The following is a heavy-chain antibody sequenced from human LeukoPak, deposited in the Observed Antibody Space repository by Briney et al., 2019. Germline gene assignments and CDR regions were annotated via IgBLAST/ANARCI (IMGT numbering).Heavy chain of an antibody. CDR3: ATDSRYSYYGDYRRMDY. Sequence: GASVKVSRKASGYTFTSYGISWVRQAPGQGLEWMGWISAYNGNTNYAQKLQGRVTMTTDTSTSTAYMELSSLRSDDTAVYYCATDSRYSYYGDYRRMDYWGQGTLVTVSS. V-gene: IGHV1-18*01. D-gene: IGHD4-17*01. J-gene: IGHJ4*02. CDR2: ISAYNGNT. CDR1: GYTFTSYG.